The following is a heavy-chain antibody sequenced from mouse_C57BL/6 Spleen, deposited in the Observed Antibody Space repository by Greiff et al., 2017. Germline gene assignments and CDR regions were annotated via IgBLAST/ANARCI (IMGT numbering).Heavy chain of an antibody. CDR3: ARCDYYGSSWRLIDY. D-gene: IGHD1-1*01. Sequence: VQLLQSGAELVKPGASVKISCKASGYAFSSYWMNWVKQRPGKGLEWIGQIYPGDGDTNYNGKFKGKVTLTADKSSSTAYMQLSRLTTEDSAVYSCARCDYYGSSWRLIDYWGQGTSVTFSS. V-gene: IGHV1-80*01. J-gene: IGHJ4*01. CDR2: IYPGDGDT. CDR1: GYAFSSYW.